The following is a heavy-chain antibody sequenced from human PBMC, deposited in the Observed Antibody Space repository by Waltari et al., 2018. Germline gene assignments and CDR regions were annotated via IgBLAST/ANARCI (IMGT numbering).Heavy chain of an antibody. Sequence: EVQLVESGGGLVQPGGSLRLSCAASGFTFSSYEMNWVRQAPGQGLEWVSYISSSCSTIYYADSVKVRFTISRDNAKNSLYLQMNSLRAEDTAVYYCARDNQFWSGYYYYGMDVWGQGTTVTVSS. D-gene: IGHD3-3*01. CDR2: ISSSCSTI. V-gene: IGHV3-48*03. CDR3: ARDNQFWSGYYYYGMDV. J-gene: IGHJ6*02. CDR1: GFTFSSYE.